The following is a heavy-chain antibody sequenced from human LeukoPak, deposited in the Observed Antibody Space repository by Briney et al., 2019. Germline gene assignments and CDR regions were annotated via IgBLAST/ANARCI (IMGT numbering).Heavy chain of an antibody. Sequence: PSETLSLTCAVYGGSLNGYYWSWIRQSPGKGLEWIGEINHSGSTNYNPSLKSRVTISVDTSKNKFSLKLSSVTAADTAVYYCVYSSSWYTARVEHWGQGTLVTVSS. CDR3: VYSSSWYTARVEH. D-gene: IGHD6-13*01. CDR1: GGSLNGYY. J-gene: IGHJ5*02. CDR2: INHSGST. V-gene: IGHV4-34*01.